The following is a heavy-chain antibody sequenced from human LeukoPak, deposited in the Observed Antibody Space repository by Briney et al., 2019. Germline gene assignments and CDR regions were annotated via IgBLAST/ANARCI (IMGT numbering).Heavy chain of an antibody. Sequence: SETLSLTCTVSGGSFSSSSYYWGWIRQPPGKGLEWIGSISYSGSTYYNPSLKSRVTISVDTSNNQISLKLSFVTAADTAIYYCARPSRGGGLSSFDDWGQGTLVTVSS. CDR1: GGSFSSSSYY. D-gene: IGHD2-15*01. CDR2: ISYSGST. CDR3: ARPSRGGGLSSFDD. V-gene: IGHV4-39*01. J-gene: IGHJ4*02.